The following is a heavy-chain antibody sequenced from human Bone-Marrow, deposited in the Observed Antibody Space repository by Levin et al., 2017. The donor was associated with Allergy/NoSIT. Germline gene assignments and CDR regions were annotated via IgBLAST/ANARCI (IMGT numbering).Heavy chain of an antibody. Sequence: PSETLSLTCTVSGGSMTSSLYHWGWIRQPPGKGLEWVGSVSYNGDSRYNPSLKSRVTVSVDTSKNQFSLKLTSVTAADTAVYYCARDTDYALLWGQGTLVTVSS. CDR1: GGSMTSSLYH. J-gene: IGHJ4*02. D-gene: IGHD2-2*01. CDR3: ARDTDYALL. V-gene: IGHV4-39*01. CDR2: VSYNGDS.